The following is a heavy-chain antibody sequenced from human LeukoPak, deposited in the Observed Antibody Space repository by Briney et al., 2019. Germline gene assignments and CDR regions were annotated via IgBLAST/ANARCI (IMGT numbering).Heavy chain of an antibody. CDR2: IYHSGST. D-gene: IGHD3-22*01. J-gene: IGHJ4*02. V-gene: IGHV4-38-2*02. CDR3: ASIEVITKKFDY. CDR1: GYSISSGYY. Sequence: SETLSLTCTVSGYSISSGYYWGWIRQPPGKGLEWIGSIYHSGSTYYNPSLKSRVTISVDTSKNQFSLKLSSVTAADTAVYYCASIEVITKKFDYWGQGTLVTVPS.